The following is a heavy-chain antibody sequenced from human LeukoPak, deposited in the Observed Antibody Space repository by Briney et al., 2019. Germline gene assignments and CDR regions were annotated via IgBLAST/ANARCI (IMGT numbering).Heavy chain of an antibody. J-gene: IGHJ6*03. CDR2: ISWNSGSI. V-gene: IGHV3-9*01. CDR3: ARDFRAVAESYYYYYMDV. CDR1: GFTFDDYA. D-gene: IGHD6-19*01. Sequence: GGSLRLSCAASGFTFDDYAMHWVRQAPGKGLEWVSGISWNSGSIGYADSVKGRFTISRDNAKNSLYLQMNSLRAEDTAVYYCARDFRAVAESYYYYYMDVWGKGTTVTVSS.